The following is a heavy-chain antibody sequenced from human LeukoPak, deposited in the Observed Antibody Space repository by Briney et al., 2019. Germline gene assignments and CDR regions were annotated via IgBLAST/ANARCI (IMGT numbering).Heavy chain of an antibody. V-gene: IGHV1-18*01. J-gene: IGHJ4*02. CDR3: ARDFWEYYYDSSGYQTTFFDY. CDR2: ISAYNGNT. Sequence: ASVKVSCKASGYTFTSYGISWVRQAPGQGLEWMGWISAYNGNTNYAQKLQGRVTMTTDTSTSTAYMELRSLRSDDTAVYYCARDFWEYYYDSSGYQTTFFDYWGQGTLVTVSS. D-gene: IGHD3-22*01. CDR1: GYTFTSYG.